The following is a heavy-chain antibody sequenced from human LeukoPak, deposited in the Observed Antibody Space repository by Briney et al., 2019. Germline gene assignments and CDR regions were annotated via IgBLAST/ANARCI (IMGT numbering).Heavy chain of an antibody. CDR2: INTNTGNP. D-gene: IGHD3-10*01. CDR1: GYTFTSYA. V-gene: IGHV7-4-1*02. Sequence: ASVKVSCKASGYTFTSYAMNWVRQAPRQGLEWMGWINTNTGNPTYAQGFTERFVFSLDTSVSTAYLQISSLKAEDTAVYYCARGPLWFGESYNNWFDPWGQGTLVTVSS. J-gene: IGHJ5*02. CDR3: ARGPLWFGESYNNWFDP.